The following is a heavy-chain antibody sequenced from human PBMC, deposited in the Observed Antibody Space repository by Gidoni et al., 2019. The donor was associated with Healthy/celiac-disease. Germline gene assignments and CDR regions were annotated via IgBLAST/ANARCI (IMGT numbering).Heavy chain of an antibody. D-gene: IGHD4-17*01. CDR2: IRSKAYGGTT. V-gene: IGHV3-49*03. CDR3: TRDATQVNDYGDYTRFDY. Sequence: EVQLVESGGGLVQPGRSLRLSCTASGFTFGDSAMSWFRQAPGKGLEWVGFIRSKAYGGTTEYAASVKGRFTISRDDSKSIAYLQMNSLKTEDTAVYYCTRDATQVNDYGDYTRFDYWGQGTLVTVSS. J-gene: IGHJ4*02. CDR1: GFTFGDSA.